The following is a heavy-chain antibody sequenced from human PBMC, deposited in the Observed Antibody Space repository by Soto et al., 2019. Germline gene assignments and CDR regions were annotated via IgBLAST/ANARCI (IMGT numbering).Heavy chain of an antibody. CDR3: ARDRSVRGVIIIDY. CDR2: ISSSSSYI. J-gene: IGHJ4*02. Sequence: GVPLRLSCAASEFTFSSYSMNWVRQAPGKGLEWVSSISSSSSYIYYADSVKGRFTISRDNAKNSLYLQMNSLRAEDTAVYYCARDRSVRGVIIIDYWGQGTLVTVSS. D-gene: IGHD3-10*01. V-gene: IGHV3-21*01. CDR1: EFTFSSYS.